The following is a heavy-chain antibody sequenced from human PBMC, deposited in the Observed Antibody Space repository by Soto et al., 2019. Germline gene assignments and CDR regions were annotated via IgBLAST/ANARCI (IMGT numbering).Heavy chain of an antibody. CDR3: ARGGYGVVAATFDP. D-gene: IGHD2-15*01. V-gene: IGHV4-59*01. Sequence: SETLSLTCSVSGGSISGYFWSWIRQPPGKGLEWIGYISDSGNTNYNPSLESRVTMSVDTSKNQFSLKLSSVTVADTAVYYCARGGYGVVAATFDPWGQGTLVTVSS. CDR1: GGSISGYF. CDR2: ISDSGNT. J-gene: IGHJ5*02.